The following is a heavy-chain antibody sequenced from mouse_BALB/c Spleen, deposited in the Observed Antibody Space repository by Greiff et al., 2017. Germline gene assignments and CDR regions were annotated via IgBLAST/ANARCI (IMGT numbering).Heavy chain of an antibody. CDR2: INPSTGYT. J-gene: IGHJ2*01. Sequence: VQLQQSGAELAKPGASVKMSCKASGYTFTSYWMHWVKQRPGQGLEWIGYINPSTGYTEYNQKFKDKATLTADKSSSTAYMQLSSLTSEDSAVYYCAALTGSFDYWGQGTTLTVSS. D-gene: IGHD4-1*01. CDR3: AALTGSFDY. CDR1: GYTFTSYW. V-gene: IGHV1-7*01.